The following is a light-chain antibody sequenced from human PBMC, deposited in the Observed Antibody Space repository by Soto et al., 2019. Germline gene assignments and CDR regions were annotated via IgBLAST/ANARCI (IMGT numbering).Light chain of an antibody. V-gene: IGKV3-20*01. Sequence: DIVLTQFPGTLSLSPGERVTLSCRASQSISSSYLAWYQQKPGQAPRLLIYGASSRATGIPERFSGRGSGTEFTLTISRLEPADFAVYSCQQYGSSPYTFGRGTKLEIK. J-gene: IGKJ2*01. CDR1: QSISSSY. CDR3: QQYGSSPYT. CDR2: GAS.